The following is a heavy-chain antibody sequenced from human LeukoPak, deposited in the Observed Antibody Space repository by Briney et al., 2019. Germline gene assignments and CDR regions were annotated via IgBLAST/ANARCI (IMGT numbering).Heavy chain of an antibody. D-gene: IGHD3-22*01. CDR3: ARDQTAGYSDY. CDR1: GFTFSSYA. CDR2: ISRDGTNK. J-gene: IGHJ4*02. Sequence: GGSLRLSCAASGFTFSSYAMHWVRQAPGKGLEWVAVISRDGTNKYYADSVKGRFTISRDNSKNTVYLQMNSQSAEDTAVYYCARDQTAGYSDYWGQGTLVTVSS. V-gene: IGHV3-30*04.